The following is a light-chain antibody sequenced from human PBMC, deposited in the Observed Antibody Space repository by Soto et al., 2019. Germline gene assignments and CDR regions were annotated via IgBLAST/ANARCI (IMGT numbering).Light chain of an antibody. CDR2: GAS. CDR1: QSVSSN. J-gene: IGKJ1*01. Sequence: EIVMTQSPATLSVSPGERATLSCRASQSVSSNLAWYQQKPGQAPRLLIYGASTRATGIPARFSGSGSGTEFTLTISRLQSEDFAVYYCQQYNNWSPRTFGQGTKVEIK. CDR3: QQYNNWSPRT. V-gene: IGKV3-15*01.